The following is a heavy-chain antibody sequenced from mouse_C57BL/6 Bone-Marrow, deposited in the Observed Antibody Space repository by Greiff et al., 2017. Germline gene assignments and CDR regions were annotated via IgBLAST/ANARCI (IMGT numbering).Heavy chain of an antibody. CDR1: GYTFTSYW. J-gene: IGHJ1*03. V-gene: IGHV1-64*01. Sequence: QVQLQQPGAELVKPGASVKLSCKASGYTFTSYWMHWVKQRPGQGLEWIGMIHPNSGSTNYNEKFKSKATLTVDKSSSTAYMQLSILTSEDSAVYYCARLLRYWYFDVWGTGTTVTVSS. D-gene: IGHD1-1*01. CDR2: IHPNSGST. CDR3: ARLLRYWYFDV.